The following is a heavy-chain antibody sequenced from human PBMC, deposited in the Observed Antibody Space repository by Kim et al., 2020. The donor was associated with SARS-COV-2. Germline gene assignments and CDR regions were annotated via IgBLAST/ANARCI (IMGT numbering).Heavy chain of an antibody. V-gene: IGHV3-7*05. D-gene: IGHD2-15*01. CDR3: AREAIYCSGGSCYGYYFDY. Sequence: GGSLRLSCAASGFTFSSYWMSWVRQAPGKGLEWVANIKQDGSEKYYVDSVKGRFTISRDNAKNSLYLQMNSLRAEDTAVYYCAREAIYCSGGSCYGYYFDYWGQGTLVTVSS. CDR1: GFTFSSYW. CDR2: IKQDGSEK. J-gene: IGHJ4*02.